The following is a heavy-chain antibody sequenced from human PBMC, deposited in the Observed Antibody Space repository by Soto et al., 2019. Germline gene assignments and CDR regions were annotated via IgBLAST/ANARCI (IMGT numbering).Heavy chain of an antibody. Sequence: SETLSLTCTVSGGSISSYYWNWIRQPPGKGLEWIGYIYYSGSTNYNPSLKSRVTISVDTSKNQFSLKLSSVTAADTAVYYCATKSSSENNFDYWGQGTLVTVSS. CDR3: ATKSSSENNFDY. V-gene: IGHV4-59*12. D-gene: IGHD6-25*01. J-gene: IGHJ4*02. CDR1: GGSISSYY. CDR2: IYYSGST.